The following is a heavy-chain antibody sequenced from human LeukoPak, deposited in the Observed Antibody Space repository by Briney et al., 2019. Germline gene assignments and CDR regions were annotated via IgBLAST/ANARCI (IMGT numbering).Heavy chain of an antibody. CDR1: GFTFSSYW. Sequence: SGGSLRLSCAASGFTFSSYWMSWARQAPGKGLEWVANIKQDGSEKYYVDSVKGRFTISRDNAKNSLYLQMNSLRAEDTAVYYCARDLYGDALDYWGQGTLVTVSS. CDR2: IKQDGSEK. J-gene: IGHJ4*02. CDR3: ARDLYGDALDY. D-gene: IGHD4-17*01. V-gene: IGHV3-7*01.